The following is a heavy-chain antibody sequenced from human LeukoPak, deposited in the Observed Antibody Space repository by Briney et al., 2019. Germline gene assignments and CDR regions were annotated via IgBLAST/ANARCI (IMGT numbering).Heavy chain of an antibody. CDR3: ATRAAAGTGRAFDI. CDR1: GFVFTSYA. J-gene: IGHJ3*02. D-gene: IGHD6-13*01. Sequence: PGGSLRLSCAASGFVFTSYAMIWVRQAPGKGLEWVSGISSGGTTTDYADSVKGRFTISRDNSKKTLYVQMNSLKTEDTAVYYCATRAAAGTGRAFDIWGQGTMVTVSS. CDR2: ISSGGTTT. V-gene: IGHV3-23*01.